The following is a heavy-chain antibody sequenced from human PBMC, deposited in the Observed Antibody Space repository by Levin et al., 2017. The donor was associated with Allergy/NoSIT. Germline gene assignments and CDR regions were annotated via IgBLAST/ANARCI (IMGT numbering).Heavy chain of an antibody. D-gene: IGHD1-7*01. V-gene: IGHV3-23*01. CDR3: AKGKRYNWNYESVDY. J-gene: IGHJ4*02. CDR2: ISGSGGST. CDR1: GFTFSSYA. Sequence: SCVASGFTFSSYAMSWVRQAPGKGLEWVSVISGSGGSTYYADSVKGRFTISRDNSKNTLYLQMNSLRVEDTAVYYCAKGKRYNWNYESVDYWGQGTLVTVSS.